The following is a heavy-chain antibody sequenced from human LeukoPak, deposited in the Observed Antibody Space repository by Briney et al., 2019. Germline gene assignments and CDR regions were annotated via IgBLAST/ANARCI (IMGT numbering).Heavy chain of an antibody. J-gene: IGHJ4*02. CDR2: IYYSGST. CDR3: ARDGPVAGTGGY. V-gene: IGHV4-59*01. D-gene: IGHD6-19*01. Sequence: PSETLSLTCTVSGGSISSYYWSWIRQPPGKGLEWIGYIYYSGSTNYNPSLKSRVTISVDTSKNQFSLKLSSVTAADTAVYYCARDGPVAGTGGYWGQGTLVTVSS. CDR1: GGSISSYY.